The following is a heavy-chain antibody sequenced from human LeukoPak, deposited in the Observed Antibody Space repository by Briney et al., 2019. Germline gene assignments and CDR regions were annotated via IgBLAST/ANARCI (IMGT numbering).Heavy chain of an antibody. D-gene: IGHD1-26*01. Sequence: ASVKVSCKASGYTFTDYYMHWVRQAPGQGLDWMGWINPNSGGTNYAQRFQGRVTMTRDTSIGTAYMELSRLRSDDTAVYYCAREGLQGATKDYWGQGTLVTVSS. J-gene: IGHJ4*02. V-gene: IGHV1-2*02. CDR2: INPNSGGT. CDR1: GYTFTDYY. CDR3: AREGLQGATKDY.